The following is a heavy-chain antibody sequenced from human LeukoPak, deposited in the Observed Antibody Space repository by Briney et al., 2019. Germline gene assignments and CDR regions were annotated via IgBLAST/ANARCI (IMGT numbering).Heavy chain of an antibody. Sequence: PGGSLRLSCAASGFTFSSYWMHWVRQAPGKGLVWVSRIDTDGSTTTYADSVKGRFTISRDNAKNTLYLQMNSLRADDTAVYFCTRGVNGDSRFDPWGQGTLATVSS. CDR2: IDTDGSTT. J-gene: IGHJ5*02. CDR3: TRGVNGDSRFDP. CDR1: GFTFSSYW. D-gene: IGHD4-17*01. V-gene: IGHV3-74*01.